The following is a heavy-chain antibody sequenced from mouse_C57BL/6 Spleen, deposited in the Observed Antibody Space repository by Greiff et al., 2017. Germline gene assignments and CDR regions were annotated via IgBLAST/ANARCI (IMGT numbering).Heavy chain of an antibody. J-gene: IGHJ4*01. CDR2: ISYDGSN. V-gene: IGHV3-6*01. CDR1: GYSITSGYY. Sequence: EVQLVESGPGLVKPSQSLSLTCSVTGYSITSGYYWNWIRQFPGNKLEWMGYISYDGSNNYNPSLKNRISITRDTSKNQFFLKLNSVTTEDTATYYCARVHEAYAMDYWGQGTSVTVSS. CDR3: ARVHEAYAMDY. D-gene: IGHD1-2*01.